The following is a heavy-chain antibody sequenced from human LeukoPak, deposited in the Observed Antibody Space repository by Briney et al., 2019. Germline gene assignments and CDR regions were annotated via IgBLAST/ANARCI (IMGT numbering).Heavy chain of an antibody. J-gene: IGHJ3*02. V-gene: IGHV1-69*06. CDR2: IIPIFGAA. CDR3: ARGEVVPAAIGAFNI. CDR1: GGTFSSYA. Sequence: SVKVSCKASGGTFSSYAISWVRQAPGQGLEWMGGIIPIFGAANYAQKFQGRVTITADKSTSAAYMELSSLRSEDTAVYYCARGEVVPAAIGAFNIWGQGTMVTVSS. D-gene: IGHD2-2*01.